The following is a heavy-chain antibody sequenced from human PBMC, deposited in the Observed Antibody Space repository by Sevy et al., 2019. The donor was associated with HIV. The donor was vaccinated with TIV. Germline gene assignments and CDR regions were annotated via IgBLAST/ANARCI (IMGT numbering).Heavy chain of an antibody. J-gene: IGHJ1*01. CDR3: ARNPSVVRGVIGY. D-gene: IGHD3-10*01. CDR1: GYTFTSYY. CDR2: INPSGGST. V-gene: IGHV1-46*01. Sequence: ASLKVSCKASGYTFTSYYMHWVRQAPGQGLEWMGIINPSGGSTSYAQKFQGRVTMTRDTSTNTVYMELSSLRSEDTAVYYCARNPSVVRGVIGYWGQGTLVTVSS.